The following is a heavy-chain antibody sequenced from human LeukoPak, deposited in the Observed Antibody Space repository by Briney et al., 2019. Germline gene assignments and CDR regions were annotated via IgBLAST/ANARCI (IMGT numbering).Heavy chain of an antibody. Sequence: GGSLRLSCAASGFTFSNYAMHWVRQAPGKGLEWVAFIRYNGNSQYYADSVKGRFTISRDNSKDTLYLQMNSLRADDTAVYYCAKDRAYVAMVRGVLDYWGQGTLVTVSS. CDR1: GFTFSNYA. CDR2: IRYNGNSQ. D-gene: IGHD3-10*01. J-gene: IGHJ4*02. CDR3: AKDRAYVAMVRGVLDY. V-gene: IGHV3-30*02.